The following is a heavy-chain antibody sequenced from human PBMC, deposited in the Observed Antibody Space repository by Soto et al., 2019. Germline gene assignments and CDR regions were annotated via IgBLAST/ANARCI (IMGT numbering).Heavy chain of an antibody. D-gene: IGHD4-17*01. CDR2: ISSSGSTI. Sequence: QVQLVESGGGLVKPGGSLRLSCAASGFTFSDYYMSWIRQAPGKGLEWVSYISSSGSTIYYADSVKGRFTITRDNAKNSLYLQVNSLRAEDTAVYYCARVIRVDYGDVDAFDIWGQGTMVTVSS. J-gene: IGHJ3*02. CDR1: GFTFSDYY. V-gene: IGHV3-11*01. CDR3: ARVIRVDYGDVDAFDI.